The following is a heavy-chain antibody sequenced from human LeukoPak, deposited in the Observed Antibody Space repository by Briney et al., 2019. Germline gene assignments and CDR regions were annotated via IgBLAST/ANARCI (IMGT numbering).Heavy chain of an antibody. V-gene: IGHV3-21*01. CDR2: ITSSGIYI. CDR3: AKDTVKVTTIRRVPHYMDV. CDR1: GFTFRSYT. J-gene: IGHJ6*03. D-gene: IGHD5-12*01. Sequence: PGGSLRLSCAASGFTFRSYTMNWVRQAPGKGLEWVSSITSSGIYIYYADSVKGRFTISRDSSKNTLYLQMNSLRTEDTAVYYCAKDTVKVTTIRRVPHYMDVWGKGTTVTISS.